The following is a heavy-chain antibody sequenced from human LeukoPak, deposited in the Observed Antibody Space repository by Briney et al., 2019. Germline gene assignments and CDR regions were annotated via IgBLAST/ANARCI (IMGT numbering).Heavy chain of an antibody. V-gene: IGHV3-48*02. Sequence: GSLRLSCAASGFTFSAYAMTWVRQAPGKGLEWVSYISSSSSTIYYADSVKGRFAISRDNAKNSLYLQMNSLRDEDTALYYCARGDGWFGELLNFDYWGQGTLVTVSS. CDR2: ISSSSSTI. CDR3: ARGDGWFGELLNFDY. CDR1: GFTFSAYA. D-gene: IGHD3-10*01. J-gene: IGHJ4*02.